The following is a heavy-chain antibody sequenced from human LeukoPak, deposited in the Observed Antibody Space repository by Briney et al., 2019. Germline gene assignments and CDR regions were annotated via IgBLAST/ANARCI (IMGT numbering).Heavy chain of an antibody. CDR1: GYTFTGYY. CDR3: ARGDGYNFYGMDV. V-gene: IGHV1-2*06. J-gene: IGHJ6*02. D-gene: IGHD5-24*01. Sequence: ASVKVSCKASGYTFTGYYMHWVRQAPGQGLEWMGRINPNSGGTNYAQKFQGRDTMTRDTSISTAYMELSRLRSDDTAVYYCARGDGYNFYGMDVWGQGTTVTVSS. CDR2: INPNSGGT.